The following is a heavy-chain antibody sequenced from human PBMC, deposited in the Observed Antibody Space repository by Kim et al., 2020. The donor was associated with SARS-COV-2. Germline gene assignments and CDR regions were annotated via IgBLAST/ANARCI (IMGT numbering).Heavy chain of an antibody. V-gene: IGHV3-33*05. CDR1: GFTFSSYG. CDR3: ARDVATIPYYYYGMDV. J-gene: IGHJ6*02. Sequence: GGSLRLSCAASGFTFSSYGMHWVRQAPGKGLEWVAVISYDGSNKYYADSVKGRFTISRDNSKNTLYLQMNSLRAEDTAVYYCARDVATIPYYYYGMDVWGQGTTVTVSS. D-gene: IGHD5-12*01. CDR2: ISYDGSNK.